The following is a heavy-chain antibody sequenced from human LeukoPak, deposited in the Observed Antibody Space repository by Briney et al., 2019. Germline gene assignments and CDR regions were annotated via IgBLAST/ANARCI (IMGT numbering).Heavy chain of an antibody. CDR1: GFTFSSYS. Sequence: PGGSLRLSCAASGFTFSSYSMNWVRQAPGKGLEWVSFISSTGGTIYYADSVKGRFTVSRDNAKNSLLLQMNSLRVEDTALYYCARGYSRAAFDIWGQGTMVTVSS. CDR3: ARGYSRAAFDI. CDR2: ISSTGGTI. D-gene: IGHD2-15*01. V-gene: IGHV3-48*01. J-gene: IGHJ3*02.